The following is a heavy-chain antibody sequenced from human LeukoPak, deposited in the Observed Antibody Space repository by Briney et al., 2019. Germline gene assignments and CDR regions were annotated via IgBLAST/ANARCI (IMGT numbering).Heavy chain of an antibody. D-gene: IGHD3-16*01. CDR2: ISHDGSNK. CDR1: GFPFSDYG. Sequence: PGTSLRLSCAASGFPFSDYGMYWVRQAPGKGLEWLAVISHDGSNKHYADSVKGRITISRDNSMSTLYLQMNSLTAEDTAVYYCAKVRWGSDNALDSWGQGTLVTGSS. V-gene: IGHV3-30*18. J-gene: IGHJ4*02. CDR3: AKVRWGSDNALDS.